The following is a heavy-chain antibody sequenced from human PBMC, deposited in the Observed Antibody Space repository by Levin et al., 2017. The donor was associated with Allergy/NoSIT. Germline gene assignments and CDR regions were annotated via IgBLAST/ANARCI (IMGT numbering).Heavy chain of an antibody. J-gene: IGHJ4*02. CDR2: TSNDESHK. V-gene: IGHV3-30*18. CDR3: AKGGSFDS. CDR1: GLIFSIYG. Sequence: LAGGSLRLSCEASGLIFSIYGMHWVRQAPGKGLEWVAITSNDESHKYYADSVKGRFTISRDNSKNTLYLQMNSLRPEDTAVYYCAKGGSFDSWGQGTLVTVSS.